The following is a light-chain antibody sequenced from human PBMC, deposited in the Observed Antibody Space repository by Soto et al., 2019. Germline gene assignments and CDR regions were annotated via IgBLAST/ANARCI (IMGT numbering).Light chain of an antibody. CDR1: QSISSW. Sequence: DIQMTQSPSTRFASVGDRVTITCRASQSISSWLAWYQQKPGKAPKLLIYKASSLESGVPSRFSGSGSGTEFTLTISSLQPDDFATYYCQQYNSYSPYTFGQGTKLEIK. CDR2: KAS. V-gene: IGKV1-5*03. J-gene: IGKJ2*01. CDR3: QQYNSYSPYT.